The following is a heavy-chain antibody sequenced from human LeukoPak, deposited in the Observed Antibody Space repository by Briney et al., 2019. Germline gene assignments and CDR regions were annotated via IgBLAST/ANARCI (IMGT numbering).Heavy chain of an antibody. D-gene: IGHD6-19*01. V-gene: IGHV3-30*02. CDR2: IRNDGSNK. CDR3: AKPEYSSGPPPD. J-gene: IGHJ4*02. Sequence: GGSLRLSCAASGFTFSSYGMHWVRQAPGKGLEWVAFIRNDGSNKYYADSVKGRFTISRDNSKNTLYLQMNSLRAEDTAVYYCAKPEYSSGPPPDWGQGTLVTVSS. CDR1: GFTFSSYG.